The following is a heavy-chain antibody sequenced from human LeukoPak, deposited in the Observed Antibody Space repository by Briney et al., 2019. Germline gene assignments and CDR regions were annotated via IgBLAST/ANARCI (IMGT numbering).Heavy chain of an antibody. CDR2: INPGGGST. J-gene: IGHJ4*02. CDR1: GYTFTSYY. Sequence: ASVKVSCKASGYTFTSYYMHWVRQAPGQGLKWMGIINPGGGSTTYAQKFQGRVTMTRDMSTSTVYMELGSLRSEDTAVYYCARASYYYDSSGYYYPPHFDYWGQGTLVTVSS. D-gene: IGHD3-22*01. V-gene: IGHV1-46*01. CDR3: ARASYYYDSSGYYYPPHFDY.